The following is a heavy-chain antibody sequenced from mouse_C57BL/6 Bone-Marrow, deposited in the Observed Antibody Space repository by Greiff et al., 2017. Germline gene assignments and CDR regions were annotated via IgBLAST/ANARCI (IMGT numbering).Heavy chain of an antibody. Sequence: QVQLQQSGPELVKPGASVKLSCKASGYTFTSYDINWVKQRPGQGLEWIGWIYPRAGSTKYNEKFKGKATLTVDTSSSTAYIELHSLTSEDSAVYFCASRAVVPYYYAMDYWGQGTSVTVSS. V-gene: IGHV1-85*01. CDR3: ASRAVVPYYYAMDY. J-gene: IGHJ4*01. D-gene: IGHD1-1*01. CDR1: GYTFTSYD. CDR2: IYPRAGST.